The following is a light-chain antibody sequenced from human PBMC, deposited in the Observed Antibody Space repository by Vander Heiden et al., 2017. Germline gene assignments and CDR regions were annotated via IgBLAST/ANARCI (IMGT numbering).Light chain of an antibody. CDR1: QSLLHSNGYNY. CDR2: LGS. Sequence: IVMTQSPLSLPVTPGEPASISCRSSQSLLHSNGYNYLDWYLQKPGQSPQLLIYLGSNRASGVPDRFSGSGSGTDFTLKISRVEAEDVGVYYCMQALQTPKLTFGGETKVESK. J-gene: IGKJ4*01. V-gene: IGKV2-28*01. CDR3: MQALQTPKLT.